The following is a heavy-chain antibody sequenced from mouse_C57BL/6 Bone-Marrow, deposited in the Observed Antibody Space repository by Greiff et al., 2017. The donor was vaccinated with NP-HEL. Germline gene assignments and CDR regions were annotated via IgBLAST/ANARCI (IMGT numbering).Heavy chain of an antibody. D-gene: IGHD2-4*01. Sequence: EVQGVESGGGLVKPGGSLKLSCAASGFTFSDYGLHWVRQAPETGLEWVAYISSGRSTIYYADTVKGRFPISRDNAKNTLFLQMTSLRSEDTAMYYCARWGLRRGGAMDYWGQGTSVTVSS. CDR3: ARWGLRRGGAMDY. CDR2: ISSGRSTI. V-gene: IGHV5-17*01. CDR1: GFTFSDYG. J-gene: IGHJ4*01.